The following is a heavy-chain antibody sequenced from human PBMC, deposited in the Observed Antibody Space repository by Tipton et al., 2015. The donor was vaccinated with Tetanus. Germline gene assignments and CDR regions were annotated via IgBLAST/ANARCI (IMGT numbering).Heavy chain of an antibody. V-gene: IGHV3-74*01. CDR3: AREYDCGRSGFGP. CDR2: ISGDGSST. Sequence: SLRLSCAASGLTFSNYWMHWVRQAPGKGLQWVSRISGDGSSTTNADAVKGRFIIPRDKGKNTLYLQMNSLRVEDTAVYYCAREYDCGRSGFGPWGQGTLVSVSS. J-gene: IGHJ5*02. CDR1: GLTFSNYW. D-gene: IGHD3-3*01.